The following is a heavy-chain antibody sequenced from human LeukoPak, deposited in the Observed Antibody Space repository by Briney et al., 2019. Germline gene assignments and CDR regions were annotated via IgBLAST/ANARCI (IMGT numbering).Heavy chain of an antibody. CDR3: ARAYYGMDV. V-gene: IGHV6-1*01. J-gene: IGHJ6*02. CDR2: TYYRSTWYN. Sequence: SQTLSLTCAISGDSVSSNSVTWNWIRQSPSRGLEWLGRTYYRSTWYNDYAVSVRGRITVNPDTSKNQFSLHLNSVTPEDTAVYYCARAYYGMDVWGQGTTVTVSS. CDR1: GDSVSSNSVT.